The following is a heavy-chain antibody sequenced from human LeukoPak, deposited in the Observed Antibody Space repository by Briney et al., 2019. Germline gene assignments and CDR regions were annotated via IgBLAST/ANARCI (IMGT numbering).Heavy chain of an antibody. Sequence: PSETLSLTCTVSGGSISSYYWSWIRQPPGKGLEWIGSIYYSGSTYYNPSLKSRVTISVDTSKNQFSLKLSSVTAADTAVYYCARLYSGYCSGGSCYSGWFDPWGQGTLVTVSS. CDR2: IYYSGST. D-gene: IGHD2-15*01. J-gene: IGHJ5*02. V-gene: IGHV4-59*05. CDR1: GGSISSYY. CDR3: ARLYSGYCSGGSCYSGWFDP.